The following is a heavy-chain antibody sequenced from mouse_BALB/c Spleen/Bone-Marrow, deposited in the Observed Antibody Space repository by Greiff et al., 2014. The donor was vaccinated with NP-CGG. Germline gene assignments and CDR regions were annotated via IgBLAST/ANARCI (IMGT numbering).Heavy chain of an antibody. Sequence: VQLQQSGAELVKPGASVKLSCTASGFNIKDTYMHWVKQRPEQGLEWIGRIDPANGNTKYDPKFQGKATITADTSSNTAYLQLSSLTSGDTAVYYCARYLCGYTATFDYWGQGTTLTVSA. CDR2: IDPANGNT. CDR3: ARYLCGYTATFDY. CDR1: GFNIKDTY. V-gene: IGHV14-3*02. J-gene: IGHJ2*01. D-gene: IGHD1-2*01.